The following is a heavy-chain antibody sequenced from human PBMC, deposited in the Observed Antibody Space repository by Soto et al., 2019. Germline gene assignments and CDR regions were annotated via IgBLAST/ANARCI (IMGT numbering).Heavy chain of an antibody. CDR3: AREIVTAGGNTYFAP. CDR2: VYHTGDT. V-gene: IGHV4-4*02. Sequence: QVQLQESGPRLVKPSGSLSLTCGVSGGTVASSHWWSWVRQSPGGGLEWIGNVYHTGDTNFNPSPQSRATISVDKSHDQFSLRLNSLTAADTAVSFCAREIVTAGGNTYFAPWGPGTLVTVSS. CDR1: GGTVASSHW. J-gene: IGHJ5*02. D-gene: IGHD2-21*02.